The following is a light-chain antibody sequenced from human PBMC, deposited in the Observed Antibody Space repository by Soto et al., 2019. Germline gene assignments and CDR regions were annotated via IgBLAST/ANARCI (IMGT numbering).Light chain of an antibody. CDR2: GAS. CDR3: QHYNNWPPWT. CDR1: QTVNNN. Sequence: DIVMTQSPATLSVSPGERATLSCRASQTVNNNLAWYQHKPGQAPRLLIFGASTRATGIPVRFSGSGSGTDFTLTISSLQSXDSAVYYCQHYNNWPPWTFGQGTTVEIK. V-gene: IGKV3-15*01. J-gene: IGKJ1*01.